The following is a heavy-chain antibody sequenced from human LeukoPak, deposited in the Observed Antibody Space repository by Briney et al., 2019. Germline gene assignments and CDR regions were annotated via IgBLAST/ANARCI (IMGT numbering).Heavy chain of an antibody. CDR3: ARGIAPYQLFDY. D-gene: IGHD6-13*01. CDR2: IYSGGST. J-gene: IGHJ4*02. V-gene: IGHV3-53*01. Sequence: PGGSLRLSCAASGFTFSSYAMNWVRQAPGKGLEWVSVIYSGGSTYYADSVKGRFTISRDNSKNTLYLQMNSLRAEDTAVYYCARGIAPYQLFDYWGQGTLVTVSS. CDR1: GFTFSSYA.